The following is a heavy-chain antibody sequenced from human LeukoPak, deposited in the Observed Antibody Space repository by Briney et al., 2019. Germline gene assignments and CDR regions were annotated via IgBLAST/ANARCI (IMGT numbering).Heavy chain of an antibody. V-gene: IGHV4-34*01. CDR2: INHSGST. Sequence: SETLSLTCAVYGGSFSGYYWSWIRQPPGKGLEWIGEINHSGSTNYNPSLKSRVTISVDTSKNQFSLKLSSVTAADTAVYYCARGPSDTRPWYWHYYYCYGMDVWGQGTTVTVSS. CDR1: GGSFSGYY. CDR3: ARGPSDTRPWYWHYYYCYGMDV. D-gene: IGHD4/OR15-4a*01. J-gene: IGHJ6*02.